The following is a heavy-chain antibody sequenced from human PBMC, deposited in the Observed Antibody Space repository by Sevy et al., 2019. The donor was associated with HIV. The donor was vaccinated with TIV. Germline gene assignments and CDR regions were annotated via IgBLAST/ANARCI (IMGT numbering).Heavy chain of an antibody. J-gene: IGHJ4*02. CDR2: ISGRGYLT. CDR1: GFTFSSYA. Sequence: GGSLRLSCAASGFTFSSYAMSWVRQAPGKGLEWVSAISGRGYLTYYTDSVKGRFTISRDNSKNTLYLQMNSLRAEDTAVYYGAKEGGGYYYDSSGLFDYWGQGTLVTVSS. CDR3: AKEGGGYYYDSSGLFDY. D-gene: IGHD3-22*01. V-gene: IGHV3-23*01.